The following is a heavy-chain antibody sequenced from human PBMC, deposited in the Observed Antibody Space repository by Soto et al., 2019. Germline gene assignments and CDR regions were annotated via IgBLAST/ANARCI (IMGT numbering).Heavy chain of an antibody. CDR1: RYIFTNYG. CDR2: ITTYNGNT. CDR3: ARALTGYGMDV. V-gene: IGHV1-18*01. J-gene: IGHJ6*02. Sequence: QVQLVQSGVEVREPGASVKVSCKAVRYIFTNYGVSWVRQAPGQGLEWMGWITTYNGNTEYAQKFQGRVTMTTDASTSTAYMELGSLRSDATAIYYCARALTGYGMDVWGQGNTVTVSS.